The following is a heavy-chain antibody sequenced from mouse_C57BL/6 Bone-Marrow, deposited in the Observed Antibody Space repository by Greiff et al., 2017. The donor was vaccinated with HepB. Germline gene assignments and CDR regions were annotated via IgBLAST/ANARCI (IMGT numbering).Heavy chain of an antibody. CDR2: INPSTGGT. CDR1: GYSFTGYY. J-gene: IGHJ1*03. Sequence: EVQLQQSGPELVKPGASVKISCKASGYSFTGYYMNWVKQSPEKSLEWIGEINPSTGGTTYNQKFKAKATLTVDKSSSTAYMQLKSLTSEESAVYYCARSRPLGGTVVATRWYFDVWGTGTTVTVSS. D-gene: IGHD1-1*01. V-gene: IGHV1-42*01. CDR3: ARSRPLGGTVVATRWYFDV.